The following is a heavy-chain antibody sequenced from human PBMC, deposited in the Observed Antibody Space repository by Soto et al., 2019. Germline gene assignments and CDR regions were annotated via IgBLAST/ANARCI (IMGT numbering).Heavy chain of an antibody. CDR1: GYSFTSYW. CDR2: IYPGDSDT. D-gene: IGHD5-12*01. Sequence: GESLKISCKGSGYSFTSYWIGWVRQMPGKGLEWMGIIYPGDSDTRYSPSFQGQVTISADKSISTAYLRWSSLKASDTAMYYCARFGRDGYSYYYYGMDVWGQGTTVTVSS. CDR3: ARFGRDGYSYYYYGMDV. J-gene: IGHJ6*02. V-gene: IGHV5-51*01.